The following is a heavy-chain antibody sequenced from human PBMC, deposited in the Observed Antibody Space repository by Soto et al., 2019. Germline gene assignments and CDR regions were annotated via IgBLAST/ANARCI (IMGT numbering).Heavy chain of an antibody. CDR1: GGSVSSGSYY. D-gene: IGHD3-22*01. CDR3: ASSGIYYYDSSGYS. V-gene: IGHV4-61*01. J-gene: IGHJ4*02. Sequence: SETLSLTCTVSGGSVSSGSYYWSWIRQPPGKGLEWIGYIYYSGSTNYNPSLKSRVTISVDTSKNQFSLKLSSVTAAGTAVYYCASSGIYYYDSSGYSWGQGTLVTVSS. CDR2: IYYSGST.